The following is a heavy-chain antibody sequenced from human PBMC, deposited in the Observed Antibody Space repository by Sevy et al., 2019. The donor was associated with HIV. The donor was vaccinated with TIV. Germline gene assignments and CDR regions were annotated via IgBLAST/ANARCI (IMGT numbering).Heavy chain of an antibody. D-gene: IGHD2-8*01. CDR1: GFTFSTYD. J-gene: IGHJ3*02. V-gene: IGHV3-13*01. CDR3: ARANPGVRAFDI. CDR2: IGTAGAT. Sequence: GGSLRLSCAASGFTFSTYDMHWVRHATGKGLEWVSAIGTAGATDYPGSVKGRFTISRENAKNSVYLQMNSLRAGDTAVYYCARANPGVRAFDIWGQGTMVTVSS.